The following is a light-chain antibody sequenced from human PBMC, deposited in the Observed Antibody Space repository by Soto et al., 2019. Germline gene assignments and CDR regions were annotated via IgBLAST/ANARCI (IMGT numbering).Light chain of an antibody. J-gene: IGKJ5*01. V-gene: IGKV3-20*01. CDR1: QSLITRY. CDR2: GAS. CDR3: QQYGTSPT. Sequence: EIVLTQSPGTLSLFPWGRATLSCRARQSLITRYLAWYQQKPGQAPRLLIYGASSRATGIPDRFSGSGSGTDFTLTISRLEPEDFAVYSCQQYGTSPTFGQGTRLEIK.